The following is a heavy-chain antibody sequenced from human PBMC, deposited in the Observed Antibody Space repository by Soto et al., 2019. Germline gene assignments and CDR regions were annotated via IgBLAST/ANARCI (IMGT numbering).Heavy chain of an antibody. CDR3: ARLDTQGVLDY. D-gene: IGHD2-2*02. CDR2: IHSSGST. V-gene: IGHV4-61*01. J-gene: IGHJ4*02. Sequence: SETLSLTCAVSGDSVSSANFHWSWIRQPPGKGLEWMGDIHSSGSTNYNPSLKSRVTISVDTSNNQISLSLSSVTAADTAVYYCARLDTQGVLDYWGQGTLVTVSS. CDR1: GDSVSSANFH.